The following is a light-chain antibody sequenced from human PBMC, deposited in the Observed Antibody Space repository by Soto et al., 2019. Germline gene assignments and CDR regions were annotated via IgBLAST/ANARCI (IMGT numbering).Light chain of an antibody. J-gene: IGKJ5*01. CDR1: QSVSSY. CDR3: QQRSSWPPIT. V-gene: IGKV3-11*01. CDR2: DAS. Sequence: EIVLTQSPATLSLSPGERATLSCRASQSVSSYLAWYQQKPGQAPRLLIYDASNRATDIPARFSGSGSGKDFTLTISSLEPEDSAVYYCQQRSSWPPITFGQGTRLEIK.